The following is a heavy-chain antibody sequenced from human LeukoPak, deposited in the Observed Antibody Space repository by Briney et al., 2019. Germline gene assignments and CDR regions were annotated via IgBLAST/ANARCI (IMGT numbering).Heavy chain of an antibody. CDR3: ASTYGWGSYYRFDY. J-gene: IGHJ4*02. V-gene: IGHV3-74*03. Sequence: GGSLRLSCAASGFSFTNNWMHWVRQAPGKGLVWVSRINTVGSSTTYADSVKGRFTISRDNAKKTLYLQMSSLRAEDTAVYYCASTYGWGSYYRFDYWGQGTLVSVCS. D-gene: IGHD3-10*01. CDR1: GFSFTNNW. CDR2: INTVGSST.